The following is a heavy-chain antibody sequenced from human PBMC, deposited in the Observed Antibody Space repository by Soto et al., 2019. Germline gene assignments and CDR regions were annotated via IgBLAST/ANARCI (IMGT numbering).Heavy chain of an antibody. CDR2: IYYSGST. CDR1: GGSISSYY. CDR3: ARGAYQLPHNYWFDP. V-gene: IGHV4-59*01. D-gene: IGHD2-2*01. Sequence: SETLSLTCTVSGGSISSYYWSWIRQPPGKGLEWIGYIYYSGSTNYNPSLKGRVTIIIDTSKNQFSLKMSSVTAADTAVNYCARGAYQLPHNYWFDPWGQGTLVTVSS. J-gene: IGHJ5*02.